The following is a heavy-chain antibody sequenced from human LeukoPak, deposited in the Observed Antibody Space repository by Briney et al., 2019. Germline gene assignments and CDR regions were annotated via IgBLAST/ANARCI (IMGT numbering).Heavy chain of an antibody. D-gene: IGHD1-7*01. CDR2: IRQDGNEK. CDR3: ARDMKLQLPASSGSFNGMDV. CDR1: GFTFSSHW. J-gene: IGHJ6*02. Sequence: GGSLRLSCAAAGFTFSSHWMSWVRQAPGKGLEWVANIRQDGNEKYYVDSVKVRFTISRDTAKNSMYLQMNSLRAEDTAVYYCARDMKLQLPASSGSFNGMDVWGQGTTVTVSS. V-gene: IGHV3-7*01.